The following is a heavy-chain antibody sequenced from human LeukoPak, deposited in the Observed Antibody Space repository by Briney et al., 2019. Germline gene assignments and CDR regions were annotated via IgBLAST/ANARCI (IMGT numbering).Heavy chain of an antibody. Sequence: SETLSLTCAVYGGSFSGYYWSWLRQPPGKGLEWIGEINHSGSTNYDPSLKSRVTISVDTSKNQFSLKLSSVTAADTAVYYCARGRKGGYGGNSLYRDWGQGTLVTVSS. CDR2: INHSGST. D-gene: IGHD4-23*01. J-gene: IGHJ4*02. CDR1: GGSFSGYY. V-gene: IGHV4-34*01. CDR3: ARGRKGGYGGNSLYRD.